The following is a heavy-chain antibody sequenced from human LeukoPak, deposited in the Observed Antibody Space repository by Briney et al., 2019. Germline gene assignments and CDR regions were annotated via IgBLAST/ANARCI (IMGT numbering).Heavy chain of an antibody. J-gene: IGHJ4*02. D-gene: IGHD3-10*01. V-gene: IGHV3-73*01. CDR3: ARYGSGSYDY. Sequence: GGSLRLSCAASGFTFSGSAMHWVRQASGKGLEWVGRIRSKANSYATAYAASVKGRFTISRDDSKNTAYLQMNSLRAEDTAVYYCARYGSGSYDYWGQGTLVTVSS. CDR2: IRSKANSYAT. CDR1: GFTFSGSA.